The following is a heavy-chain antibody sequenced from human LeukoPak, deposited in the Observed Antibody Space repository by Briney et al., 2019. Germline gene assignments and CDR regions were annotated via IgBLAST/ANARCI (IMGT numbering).Heavy chain of an antibody. D-gene: IGHD2-21*02. V-gene: IGHV3-74*01. Sequence: PGGSLRLSCAASGFTFRNRWMHWVRQAPGKGLVWVSRVDGDGSGASYADFVRGQFTISRDNAKDTLYLQMNSLRAEDTAVYYCVSLVVTADLAFDIWGQGTMVTVSS. CDR1: GFTFRNRW. J-gene: IGHJ3*02. CDR3: VSLVVTADLAFDI. CDR2: VDGDGSGA.